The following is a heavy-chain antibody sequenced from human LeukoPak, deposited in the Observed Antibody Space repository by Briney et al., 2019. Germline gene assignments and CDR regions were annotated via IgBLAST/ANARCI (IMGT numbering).Heavy chain of an antibody. V-gene: IGHV1-18*01. CDR3: ARLGRNPSGSYYFDY. CDR1: GYTFTSYG. J-gene: IGHJ4*02. D-gene: IGHD1-26*01. CDR2: ISAYNGNT. Sequence: ASVKVSRKASGYTFTSYGISWVRQAPGQGLEWMGWISAYNGNTNYAQKLQGRVTMTTDTSTSTAYMELRSLRSDDTAVYYCARLGRNPSGSYYFDYWGQGTLVTVSS.